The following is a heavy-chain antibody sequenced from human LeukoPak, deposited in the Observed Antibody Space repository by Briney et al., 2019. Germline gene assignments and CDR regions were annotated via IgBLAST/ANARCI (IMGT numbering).Heavy chain of an antibody. J-gene: IGHJ3*02. CDR2: IIPIFGTA. Sequence: SVKVSCKASGYLFTTYGISWVRQAPGQGLEWMGGIIPIFGTANYAQKFQGRVTITADESTSTAYMELSSLRSEDTAVYYCAGDNGAFDIWGQGTMVTVSS. CDR3: AGDNGAFDI. CDR1: GYLFTTYG. V-gene: IGHV1-69*13.